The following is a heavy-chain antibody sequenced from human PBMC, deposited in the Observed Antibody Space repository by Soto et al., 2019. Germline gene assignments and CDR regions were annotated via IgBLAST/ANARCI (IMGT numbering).Heavy chain of an antibody. Sequence: QVQLLQSGAEVKKPGASVKVSCRASGYTFATFGISWVRQAPGQGLEGLGWITPDNGDKNYAQKLQGRLSMTADTSTSTAYREVRSLRSNDTAVNHCARLAHCGGRDTCYSRPLDFWGQGTLVTVSS. CDR1: GYTFATFG. D-gene: IGHD2-21*02. V-gene: IGHV1-18*01. J-gene: IGHJ4*02. CDR2: ITPDNGDK. CDR3: ARLAHCGGRDTCYSRPLDF.